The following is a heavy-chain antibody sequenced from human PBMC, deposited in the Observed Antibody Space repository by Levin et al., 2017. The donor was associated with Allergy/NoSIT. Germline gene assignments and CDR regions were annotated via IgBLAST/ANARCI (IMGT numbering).Heavy chain of an antibody. D-gene: IGHD6-13*01. CDR1: GDSVSSNSVA. CDR3: ARGLYSSSWSAFDY. Sequence: SQTLSLPCAISGDSVSSNSVAWNWIRQSPSRGLEWLGRTYYRSKWYIDYAVSVKSRITINPDTSKNQFSLQLNSVTPEDTAVYYCARGLYSSSWSAFDYWGQGTLATVSS. CDR2: TYYRSKWYI. J-gene: IGHJ4*02. V-gene: IGHV6-1*01.